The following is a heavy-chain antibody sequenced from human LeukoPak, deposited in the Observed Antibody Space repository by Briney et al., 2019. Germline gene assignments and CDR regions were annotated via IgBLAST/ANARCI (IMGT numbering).Heavy chain of an antibody. V-gene: IGHV3-48*03. CDR1: GFTFSSYE. CDR3: ARKGHSGSYFD. D-gene: IGHD1-26*01. J-gene: IGHJ4*02. CDR2: ISSSGSTI. Sequence: TGGSPRLSCAASGFTFSSYEMNWVRQAPGKGLEWVSYISSSGSTIYYADSVKGRFTISRDNAKNSLYLQMNSLRAEDTAVYYCARKGHSGSYFDWGQGTLVTVSS.